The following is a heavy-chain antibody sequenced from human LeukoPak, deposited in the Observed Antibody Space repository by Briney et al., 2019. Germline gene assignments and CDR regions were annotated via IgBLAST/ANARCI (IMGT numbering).Heavy chain of an antibody. V-gene: IGHV4-59*11. Sequence: RPSETLSLTCTVAGGSISSHYGRWIRQPPGRGREWIEYISYSGSTNYNPSLKSRVTISVDTSKNQFSLKLSSVPAEDTAVYYCARDVRHYYYMDVWGKGTTVTVSS. CDR1: GGSISSHY. J-gene: IGHJ6*03. CDR2: ISYSGST. CDR3: ARDVRHYYYMDV.